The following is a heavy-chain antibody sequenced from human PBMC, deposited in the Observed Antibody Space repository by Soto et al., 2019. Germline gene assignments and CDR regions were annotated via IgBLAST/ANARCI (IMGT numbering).Heavy chain of an antibody. D-gene: IGHD5-18*01. J-gene: IGHJ4*02. V-gene: IGHV3-21*01. Sequence: EVQLVESGGGLVKPGESLRLSCAASGFTFSSYNMNWVRLAPGKGLAWVSSIGVSSSYIYYADPVKGRFTISRDNAKNSLYLQMSSLRAEDTAVYYCATLGGYNFGTADFDYWGQGTLVTVSS. CDR3: ATLGGYNFGTADFDY. CDR2: IGVSSSYI. CDR1: GFTFSSYN.